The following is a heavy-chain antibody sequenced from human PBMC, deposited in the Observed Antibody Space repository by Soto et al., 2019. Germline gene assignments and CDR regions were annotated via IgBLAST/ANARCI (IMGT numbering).Heavy chain of an antibody. V-gene: IGHV4-59*01. CDR3: ARGRGCSGGSCYSENAFDI. J-gene: IGHJ3*02. CDR2: IYYSGST. CDR1: CGSISSYY. Sequence: SETLSLTCTVSCGSISSYYWSWIRQPPGKGLEWIGYIYYSGSTNYNPSLKSRVTISVDTSKNQFSLKLSSVTAADTAVYYCARGRGCSGGSCYSENAFDIWGQGTMVTVSS. D-gene: IGHD2-15*01.